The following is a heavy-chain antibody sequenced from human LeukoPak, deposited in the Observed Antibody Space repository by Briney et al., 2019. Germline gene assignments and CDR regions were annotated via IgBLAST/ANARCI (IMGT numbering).Heavy chain of an antibody. CDR2: IYYSGST. CDR1: GVSISSYY. Sequence: SETLSLTCTVSGVSISSYYWSWIRQPPGKGLEWIGYIYYSGSTNYNPSLKSRVTISVDTSKNQFSLKLSSVTAADTAVYYCARAPKTVTMVRGVIISAVDVWGKGTTVTVSS. CDR3: ARAPKTVTMVRGVIISAVDV. V-gene: IGHV4-59*01. D-gene: IGHD3-10*01. J-gene: IGHJ6*04.